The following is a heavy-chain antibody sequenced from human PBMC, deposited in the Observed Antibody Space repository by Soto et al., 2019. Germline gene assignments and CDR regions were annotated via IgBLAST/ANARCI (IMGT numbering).Heavy chain of an antibody. V-gene: IGHV3-30*18. CDR1: GFTFSDYA. Sequence: VQLVESAGRVVQPGRSLRLSCAASGFTFSDYAMHWVRQAPGKGLEWVAVVSHDGRNTHYADSVKGRFTISRDSSKNTVSLEITSLRAEDTAVYYCANGGRQWLVTSDFNYWGQGALVTVSS. CDR2: VSHDGRNT. D-gene: IGHD6-19*01. J-gene: IGHJ4*02. CDR3: ANGGRQWLVTSDFNY.